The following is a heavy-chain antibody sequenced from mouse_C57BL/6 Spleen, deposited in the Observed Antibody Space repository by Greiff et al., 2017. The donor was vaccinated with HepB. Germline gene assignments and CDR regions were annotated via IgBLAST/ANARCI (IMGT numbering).Heavy chain of an antibody. CDR3: TRKGNGNRAWFAY. J-gene: IGHJ3*01. CDR1: GYTFTDYE. CDR2: IDPETGGT. D-gene: IGHD2-1*01. V-gene: IGHV1-15*01. Sequence: QVQLQQSGAELVRPGASVTLSCKASGYTFTDYEMHWVKQTPVHGLEWIGAIDPETGGTAYNQKFKGKAILTADKSSSTAYMELRSLTSEDSAVYYCTRKGNGNRAWFAYWGQGTLVTVSA.